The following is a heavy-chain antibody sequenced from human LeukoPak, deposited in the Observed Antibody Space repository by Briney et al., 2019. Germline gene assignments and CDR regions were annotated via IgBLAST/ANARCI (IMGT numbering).Heavy chain of an antibody. D-gene: IGHD6-6*01. CDR1: GCTFTSYY. V-gene: IGHV1-46*01. CDR3: ARVPGMEAARQPHFFIDY. J-gene: IGHJ4*02. CDR2: INPSGGST. Sequence: GASVPVSCMACGCTFTSYYMHWVRQAPRQGLEWMGMINPSGGSTSYAQKFQGRVTMTRDMSTSTVYMELSSLRSEDTAVYYCARVPGMEAARQPHFFIDYWGQGTLVTVSS.